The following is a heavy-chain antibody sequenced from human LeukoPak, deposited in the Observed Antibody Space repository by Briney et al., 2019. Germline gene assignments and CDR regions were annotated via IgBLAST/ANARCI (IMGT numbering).Heavy chain of an antibody. J-gene: IGHJ6*04. V-gene: IGHV3-48*03. CDR2: ISSSGSTI. Sequence: GGSLRISCAASGFTFSSYEMNWVRQAPGKGLDWVSYISSSGSTIYYADSVKGRFTISRDNAKNSLYLQMNSLRAEDTAVYYCARDRSLWFGVDYYYYGMDVWGKGTTVTVSS. CDR1: GFTFSSYE. D-gene: IGHD3-10*01. CDR3: ARDRSLWFGVDYYYYGMDV.